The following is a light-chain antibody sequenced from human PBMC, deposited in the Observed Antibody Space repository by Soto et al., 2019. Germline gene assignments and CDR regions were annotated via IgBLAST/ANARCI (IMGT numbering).Light chain of an antibody. CDR1: SSDVGGYNY. CDR3: CSYAGSYWV. V-gene: IGLV2-11*01. CDR2: DVS. Sequence: QSVLTQPPSVSGSPGQSVTISCTGTSSDVGGYNYVSWYQQHPGKAPKLMIYDVSKRPSGVPDRFSGSKSGNTASLTISGLQAEDEADYYCCSYAGSYWVFGGGTKVTVL. J-gene: IGLJ2*01.